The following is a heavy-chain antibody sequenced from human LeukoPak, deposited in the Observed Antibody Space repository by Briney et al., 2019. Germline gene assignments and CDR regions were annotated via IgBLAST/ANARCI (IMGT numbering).Heavy chain of an antibody. CDR2: IIPIFGTA. J-gene: IGHJ6*04. CDR1: GGTFSSYA. D-gene: IGHD2-2*01. V-gene: IGHV1-69*13. CDR3: ATNKPQGVVVPAAIYYYYYGMDV. Sequence: SVKVSCKASGGTFSSYAISWVRQAPGQGLEWMGGIIPIFGTANYAQKFQGRVTITADESTSTAYMELSSLRSEDTAVYYCATNKPQGVVVPAAIYYYYYGMDVWGKGTTVTVS.